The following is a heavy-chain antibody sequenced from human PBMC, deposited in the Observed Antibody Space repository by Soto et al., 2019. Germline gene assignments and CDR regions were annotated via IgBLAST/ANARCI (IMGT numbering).Heavy chain of an antibody. CDR1: GYTFTSYG. D-gene: IGHD2-2*01. V-gene: IGHV1-18*01. Sequence: ASVKVSCKASGYTFTSYGISWVRQAPGQGLEWMGWISAYNGNTNYAQKFQGRVTITRDTSASTAYMELSSLRSEDTAVYYCARAEDIVVVTFDYWGQGTLVTVSS. CDR3: ARAEDIVVVTFDY. CDR2: ISAYNGNT. J-gene: IGHJ4*02.